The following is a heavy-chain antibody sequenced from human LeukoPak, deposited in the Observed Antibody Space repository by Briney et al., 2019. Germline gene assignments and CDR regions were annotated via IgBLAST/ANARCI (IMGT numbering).Heavy chain of an antibody. CDR2: IYYSGST. Sequence: PSETLSLTCTVSGDSISGYYWSWIRQPPGKGLEWIGYIYYSGSTNYNPSLKSRVTISEDTSKNQFSLNLTSVTAADTAVYYCARAMSIAARLQTIFDYWGQGTLVIVSS. CDR3: ARAMSIAARLQTIFDY. D-gene: IGHD6-6*01. V-gene: IGHV4-59*08. J-gene: IGHJ4*02. CDR1: GDSISGYY.